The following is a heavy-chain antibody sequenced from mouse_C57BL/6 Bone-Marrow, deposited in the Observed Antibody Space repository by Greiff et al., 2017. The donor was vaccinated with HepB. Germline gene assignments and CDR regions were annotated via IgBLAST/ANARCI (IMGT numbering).Heavy chain of an antibody. V-gene: IGHV5-15*01. J-gene: IGHJ4*01. Sequence: EVKLMESGGGLVQPGGSLKLSCAASGFTFSDYGMAWVRQAPRKGPEWVAFISNLAYSIYYADTVTGRFTISRENAKNTLYLEMSSLRSEDTAMYYCARHGGVITRAMDYWGQGTSVTVSS. CDR1: GFTFSDYG. D-gene: IGHD2-4*01. CDR2: ISNLAYSI. CDR3: ARHGGVITRAMDY.